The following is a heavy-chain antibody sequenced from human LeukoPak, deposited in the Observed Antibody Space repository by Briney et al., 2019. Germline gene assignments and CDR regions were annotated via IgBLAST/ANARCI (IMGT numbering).Heavy chain of an antibody. CDR2: ISYDGSNK. CDR3: ARDYGMDV. J-gene: IGHJ6*04. CDR1: GFTFSSYG. Sequence: GGSLRLSCAASGFTFSSYGMHWVRQAPGKGLEWVAVISYDGSNKYYTDSVKGRFTISRDNSKNTLYLQMNSLRAEDTAVYYCARDYGMDVWGKGTTVTVSS. V-gene: IGHV3-30*03.